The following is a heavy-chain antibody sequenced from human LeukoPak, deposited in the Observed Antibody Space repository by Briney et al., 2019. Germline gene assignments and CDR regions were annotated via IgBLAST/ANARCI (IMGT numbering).Heavy chain of an antibody. CDR1: GYTFTSYY. CDR3: ARSRTVAGTWGGYFDY. Sequence: ASVKVSCKASGYTFTSYYMHWVRQAPGQGLEWMGIIKPSGGSTSYAQKFQGRVTMTRDMSTSTVYMELSSLRSEDTAVYYCARSRTVAGTWGGYFDYWGQGTLVTVSS. CDR2: IKPSGGST. D-gene: IGHD6-19*01. V-gene: IGHV1-46*01. J-gene: IGHJ4*02.